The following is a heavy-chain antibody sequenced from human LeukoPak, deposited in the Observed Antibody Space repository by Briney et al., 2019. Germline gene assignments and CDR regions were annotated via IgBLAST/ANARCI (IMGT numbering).Heavy chain of an antibody. D-gene: IGHD3-22*01. J-gene: IGHJ4*02. V-gene: IGHV3-23*01. Sequence: GGSLRLSCAASGFTFSSYAMSWVRQAPGKGLEWVSAISGSGGSTYYADSVKGRFTISRDNSKNTLYLQMNSLRAEDTAVYYCASLNTYYYDSSGYPFDYWGQGTLVTVSS. CDR1: GFTFSSYA. CDR2: ISGSGGST. CDR3: ASLNTYYYDSSGYPFDY.